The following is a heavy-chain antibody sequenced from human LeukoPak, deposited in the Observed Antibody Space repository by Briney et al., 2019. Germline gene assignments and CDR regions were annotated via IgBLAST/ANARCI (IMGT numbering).Heavy chain of an antibody. D-gene: IGHD5-12*01. CDR1: GFTFDDYA. J-gene: IGHJ4*02. CDR2: ISWNSGSI. CDR3: AASGRGYELDFSYFDY. Sequence: GGSLRLSCAASGFTFDDYAMHWVRQAPGKGVEWVSGISWNSGSIGYADSVKGRFTISRDNAKNSLYLQMNSLRAEDTALYYCAASGRGYELDFSYFDYWGQGTLVTVSS. V-gene: IGHV3-9*01.